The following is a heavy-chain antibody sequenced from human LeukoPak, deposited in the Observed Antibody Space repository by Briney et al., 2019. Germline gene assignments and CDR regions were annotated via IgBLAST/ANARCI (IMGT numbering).Heavy chain of an antibody. CDR3: ASLDLRYFDSLYGNWFDP. D-gene: IGHD3-9*01. Sequence: PSETLSLTCAVYGGSFSGDYWGWVRQPPGKGVERSGEINHSGRTNYNPSLKSRVTISVDTSNNHFSLKLRSVTAADAAVYYCASLDLRYFDSLYGNWFDPWGQGTLVTVSS. CDR1: GGSFSGDY. V-gene: IGHV4-34*01. J-gene: IGHJ5*02. CDR2: INHSGRT.